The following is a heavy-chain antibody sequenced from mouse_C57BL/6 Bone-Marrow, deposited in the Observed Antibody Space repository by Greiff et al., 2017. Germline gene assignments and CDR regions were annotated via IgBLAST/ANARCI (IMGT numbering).Heavy chain of an antibody. Sequence: QVQLQQSGAELMKPGASVKISCKATGYTFSSYWIEWVKQRPGHGLEWIGEILPGSGSTNYNEKFKGKATFTADTSSNTAYMQLSSLTSEDSAVYYCARGEVITAGYYAMDYWGQGTSVTVSS. CDR3: ARGEVITAGYYAMDY. J-gene: IGHJ4*01. V-gene: IGHV1-9*01. D-gene: IGHD2-4*01. CDR2: ILPGSGST. CDR1: GYTFSSYW.